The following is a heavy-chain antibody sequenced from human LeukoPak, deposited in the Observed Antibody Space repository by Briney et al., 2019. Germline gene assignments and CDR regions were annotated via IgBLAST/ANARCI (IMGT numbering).Heavy chain of an antibody. CDR2: IRSKANSYAT. Sequence: GGSLRLSCAASGFTFSGSAMHWVRQASGKGLEWVGRIRSKANSYATAYAASVKGRFTISRDDSKNTLYLQMNSLKTEDTAVYYCTTDGGYSYGWGQGTLVTVSS. J-gene: IGHJ4*02. CDR1: GFTFSGSA. CDR3: TTDGGYSYG. V-gene: IGHV3-73*01. D-gene: IGHD5-18*01.